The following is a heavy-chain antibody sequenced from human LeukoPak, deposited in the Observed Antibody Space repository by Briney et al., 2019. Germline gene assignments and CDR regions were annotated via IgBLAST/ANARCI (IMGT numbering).Heavy chain of an antibody. Sequence: SETLSLTCTVSGGSISSGDYYWSWIRQPPGKGLEWIGYIYYSGSTYYNPSLKSRVTISVDTSKSQFSLKLSSVTAADTAVYYCARETRPLYGDYRWFDPWGQGTLVTVSS. CDR1: GGSISSGDYY. V-gene: IGHV4-30-4*01. CDR2: IYYSGST. J-gene: IGHJ5*02. CDR3: ARETRPLYGDYRWFDP. D-gene: IGHD4-17*01.